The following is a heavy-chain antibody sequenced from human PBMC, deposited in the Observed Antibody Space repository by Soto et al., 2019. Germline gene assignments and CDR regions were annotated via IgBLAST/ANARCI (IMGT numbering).Heavy chain of an antibody. V-gene: IGHV4-34*01. CDR1: GGSFSGYY. J-gene: IGHJ5*02. D-gene: IGHD2-15*01. CDR2: INHSGST. CDR3: VSGGCSGGSCYGSDWFDP. Sequence: SETLSLTCAVYGGSFSGYYWSWIRQPPGKGLEWIGEINHSGSTNYNPSLKSRVTISVDKSKNQFSLKLSSVTAADTAVYYCVSGGCSGGSCYGSDWFDPWGQGTLVTVSS.